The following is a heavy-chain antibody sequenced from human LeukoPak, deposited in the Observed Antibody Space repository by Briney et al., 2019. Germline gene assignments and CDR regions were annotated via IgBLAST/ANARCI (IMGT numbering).Heavy chain of an antibody. D-gene: IGHD1-26*01. CDR3: AKDLALLVGATSYFDY. CDR1: GFTFSSYA. Sequence: GGSLRLSCAASGFTFSSYAMSWVRQAPGKGPEWVSAISGSGGSTYYADSVKGRFTISRDNSKNTLYLQMNSLRAEDTAVYYCAKDLALLVGATSYFDYWGQGTLVTVSS. V-gene: IGHV3-23*01. J-gene: IGHJ4*02. CDR2: ISGSGGST.